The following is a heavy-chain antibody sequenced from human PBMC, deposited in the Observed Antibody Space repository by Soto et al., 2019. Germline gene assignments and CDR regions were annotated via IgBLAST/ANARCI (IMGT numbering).Heavy chain of an antibody. Sequence: QVQLVESGGGVVQPGRTLRLSCAASGFTFSSYAMHWVRQAPGKGLEWVAVISYDGSNKYYADSVKGRFTISRDNSKNTLYLQMNSLRAEDMAVYYRARGLVAVAGRGDAFDIWGQETMVTVSS. V-gene: IGHV3-30-3*01. CDR2: ISYDGSNK. CDR1: GFTFSSYA. J-gene: IGHJ3*02. CDR3: ARGLVAVAGRGDAFDI. D-gene: IGHD6-19*01.